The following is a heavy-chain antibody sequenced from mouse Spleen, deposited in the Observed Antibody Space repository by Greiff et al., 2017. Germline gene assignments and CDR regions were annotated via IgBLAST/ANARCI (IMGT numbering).Heavy chain of an antibody. J-gene: IGHJ4*01. CDR1: GFTFSDAW. CDR3: TRGYIGAMDY. D-gene: IGHD1-3*01. Sequence: DVHLVESGGGLVQPGGSMKLSCAASGFTFSDAWMDWVRQSPEKGLEWVAEIRNKANNPATYYAESVKGRFTISRDDSKSSVYLQMNSLRAEDTGIYYCTRGYIGAMDYWGQGTSVTVSS. CDR2: IRNKANNPAT. V-gene: IGHV6-6*01.